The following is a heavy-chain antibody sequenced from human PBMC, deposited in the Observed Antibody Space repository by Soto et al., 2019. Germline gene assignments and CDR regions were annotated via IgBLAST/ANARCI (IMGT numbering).Heavy chain of an antibody. CDR3: VRNWRYYGGDYYYGMDA. CDR1: GFSLNTGGVG. J-gene: IGHJ6*02. V-gene: IGHV2-5*02. Sequence: ITLKESGPTLVKPTQTLTLTCTFSGFSLNTGGVGVGWVRQPRGKAMEWLALIYWDDDERYRPSLRSRLNITTHXTXNXXVLTMTNMDPEDTATYYCVRNWRYYGGDYYYGMDAWGQGTTVTVSS. D-gene: IGHD3-10*01. CDR2: IYWDDDE.